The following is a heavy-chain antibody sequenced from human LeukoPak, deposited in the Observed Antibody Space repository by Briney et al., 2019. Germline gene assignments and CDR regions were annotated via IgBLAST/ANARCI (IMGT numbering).Heavy chain of an antibody. V-gene: IGHV4-61*02. CDR3: ARESGSGWNFRWFDP. Sequence: SETLSLTCAVSGAYIRSGSHIWSWIRQHAGKGLEGIGRVSSSHQTNFNPSLEGRVSISVDASKNQFSLMLTSVTAADTAVYYCARESGSGWNFRWFDPWGQGTLVTVSS. CDR1: GAYIRSGSHI. CDR2: VSSSHQT. D-gene: IGHD6-25*01. J-gene: IGHJ5*02.